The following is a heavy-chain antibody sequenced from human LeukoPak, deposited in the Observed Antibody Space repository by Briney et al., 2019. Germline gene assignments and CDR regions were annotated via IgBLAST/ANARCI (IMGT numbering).Heavy chain of an antibody. J-gene: IGHJ6*02. CDR2: ISSSSSTI. CDR3: ARDGSSGWYLGTPSQSSQYYYYGMDV. D-gene: IGHD6-19*01. Sequence: PGGSLRLSCAASGFTFSSYSMNWVRQAPGKGPEWVSYISSSSSTIYYADSVKGRFTISRDNAKNSLYLQMNSLRDEDTAVYYCARDGSSGWYLGTPSQSSQYYYYGMDVWGQGTTVTVSS. V-gene: IGHV3-48*02. CDR1: GFTFSSYS.